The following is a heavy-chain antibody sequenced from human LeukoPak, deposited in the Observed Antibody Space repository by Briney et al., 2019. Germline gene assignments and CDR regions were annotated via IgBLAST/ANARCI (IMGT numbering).Heavy chain of an antibody. CDR1: GSTFTSYG. Sequence: ASVKVSCKASGSTFTSYGISWVRQAPGQGLEWMGWISAYNGKTNYAQKFQGRVTMTTDTSTSTAYMELRGLSSDDTAVYYCARDSVAARPGWFDPWGQGTLVTVSS. D-gene: IGHD6-6*01. CDR3: ARDSVAARPGWFDP. J-gene: IGHJ5*02. CDR2: ISAYNGKT. V-gene: IGHV1-18*01.